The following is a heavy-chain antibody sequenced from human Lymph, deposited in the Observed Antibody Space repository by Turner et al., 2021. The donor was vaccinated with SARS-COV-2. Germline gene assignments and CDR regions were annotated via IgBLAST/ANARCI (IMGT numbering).Heavy chain of an antibody. CDR2: INHSGST. Sequence: QVQLQPWGAGLLKPSETLSLTCAVYGGSFSGYYWSWVRQPPGKGLEWLGEINHSGSTNYNPTLTSRVTTSADTSKKQFSLKLSSVTAADTAVYYCARVWVRWWYFDLWGRGTLVTVSS. CDR1: GGSFSGYY. CDR3: ARVWVRWWYFDL. V-gene: IGHV4-34*01. J-gene: IGHJ2*01. D-gene: IGHD7-27*01.